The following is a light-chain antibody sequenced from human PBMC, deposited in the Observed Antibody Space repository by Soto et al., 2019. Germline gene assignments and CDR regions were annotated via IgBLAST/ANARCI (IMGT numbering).Light chain of an antibody. CDR2: GAS. V-gene: IGKV3D-20*02. CDR3: QQRSNWPPP. CDR1: QSVSSSY. J-gene: IGKJ1*01. Sequence: SQSLATLSVKTGERATLSCRASQSVSSSYLAWYQHKPGQAPRLLIYGASNRATGIPDRFSGSGSGTDFTLTISRLEPEDFAVYYCQQRSNWPPPFGQ.